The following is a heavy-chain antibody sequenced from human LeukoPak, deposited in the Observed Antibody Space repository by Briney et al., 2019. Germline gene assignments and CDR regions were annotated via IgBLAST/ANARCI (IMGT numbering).Heavy chain of an antibody. Sequence: ASVKVSCKASGNTFTSDINWVRQATGQGLEWMGWMNANSGNTGYAPKFQGRVTMTRDTSIRTAYMELSSLRPEDTAVFYCARGAVSRDCSGGSCYHFDIWGQGTMVAVSS. CDR3: ARGAVSRDCSGGSCYHFDI. D-gene: IGHD2-15*01. J-gene: IGHJ3*02. V-gene: IGHV1-8*01. CDR1: GNTFTSD. CDR2: MNANSGNT.